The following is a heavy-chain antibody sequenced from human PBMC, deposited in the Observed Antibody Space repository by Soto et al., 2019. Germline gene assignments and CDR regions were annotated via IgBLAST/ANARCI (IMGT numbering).Heavy chain of an antibody. CDR1: GGSISSYY. CDR2: IYTSGST. V-gene: IGHV4-4*07. Sequence: SETLSLTCTVSGGSISSYYWSWIRQPAGKGLEWIGRIYTSGSTNYNPSLKSRVTMSVDTSKNQFSLKLSSVTAADTAVYYCAREEVNYDLNWFDPWGQGTLVTVSS. D-gene: IGHD3-3*01. CDR3: AREEVNYDLNWFDP. J-gene: IGHJ5*02.